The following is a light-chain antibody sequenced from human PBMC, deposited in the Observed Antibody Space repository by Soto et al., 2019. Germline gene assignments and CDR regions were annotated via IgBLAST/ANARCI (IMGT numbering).Light chain of an antibody. J-gene: IGLJ1*01. CDR2: EVS. CDR1: TSDIESYNL. Sequence: QSVLTQPASVSGSPGQSITISCSGTTSDIESYNLVSWYQQHPGKAPKLVIYEVSNRPSGASNRFSGSKSGYTASLTISGLQAEDEADYYCSSYTSTNSFYVFGTGTKVTAL. V-gene: IGLV2-14*02. CDR3: SSYTSTNSFYV.